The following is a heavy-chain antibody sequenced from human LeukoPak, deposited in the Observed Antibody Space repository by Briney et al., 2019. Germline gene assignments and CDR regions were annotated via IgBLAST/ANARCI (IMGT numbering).Heavy chain of an antibody. V-gene: IGHV1-2*02. CDR1: GYTFTGYY. J-gene: IGHJ4*02. D-gene: IGHD2-15*01. CDR2: INPNSGGT. CDR3: VRAAGGRRYCSGGSCFSFDY. Sequence: ASVKVSCKASGYTFTGYYMHWVRQAPGQGLEWMGWINPNSGGTNYAQKFQGRVTMTRDTSISTAYMELSRLRSDDTAVYYCVRAAGGRRYCSGGSCFSFDYWGQGTLVTVSS.